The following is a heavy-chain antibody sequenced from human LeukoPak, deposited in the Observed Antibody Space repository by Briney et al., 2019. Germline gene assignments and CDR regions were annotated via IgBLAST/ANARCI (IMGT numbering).Heavy chain of an antibody. D-gene: IGHD6-13*01. J-gene: IGHJ4*02. CDR1: GYTFTGYY. CDR3: ARDSSSWYTPSKFDY. Sequence: ASVKVSCKASGYTFTGYYMHWVRQAPGQGLEWMGWINPNSGGTNYAQKFQGRVTMTRDTSISTAYMELRSLRSDNTAVYYCARDSSSWYTPSKFDYWGQGTLVTVSS. CDR2: INPNSGGT. V-gene: IGHV1-2*02.